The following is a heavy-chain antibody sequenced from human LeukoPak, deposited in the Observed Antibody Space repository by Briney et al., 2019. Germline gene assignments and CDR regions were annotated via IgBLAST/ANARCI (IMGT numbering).Heavy chain of an antibody. CDR1: GGSISTYY. J-gene: IGHJ4*02. V-gene: IGHV4-59*01. D-gene: IGHD6-13*01. Sequence: SETLSLTCTVSGGSISTYYWSWIRQPPGKGLEWIGYIYYSGSTNYNPSLTSRVTISVDTSKSQFSLKLSSVTAADTAVYYCARGYSISWFYFDYRGQGTLVTVSS. CDR3: ARGYSISWFYFDY. CDR2: IYYSGST.